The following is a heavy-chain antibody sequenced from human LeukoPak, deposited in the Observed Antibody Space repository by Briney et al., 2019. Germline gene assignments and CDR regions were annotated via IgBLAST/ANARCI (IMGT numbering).Heavy chain of an antibody. CDR2: ISSSSSYK. CDR1: GFTFSSYS. D-gene: IGHD5-24*01. J-gene: IGHJ4*02. Sequence: GGSLRLSCAASGFTFSSYSMDWVRQAPGKGLEWVSSISSSSSYKYYADSVKGRFTISRDNSKNTLYLQMNSLRAEDTAVYYCARDRWLQLSYFDYWGQGTLVTVSS. CDR3: ARDRWLQLSYFDY. V-gene: IGHV3-21*01.